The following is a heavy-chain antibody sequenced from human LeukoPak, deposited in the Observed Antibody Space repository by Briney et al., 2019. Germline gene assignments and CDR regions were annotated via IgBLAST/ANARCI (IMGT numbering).Heavy chain of an antibody. Sequence: PSETLSLTCTVSGGSISSGGYYWRWIRQHPGKGLEWIGYIYYSGSTYYNPSLKSRVTISVDTSKNQFSLKLSSVTAADTAVYYCAWSLGELSASPYYYGMDVWGQGTTVTVSS. V-gene: IGHV4-31*03. D-gene: IGHD3-16*02. CDR1: GGSISSGGYY. CDR3: AWSLGELSASPYYYGMDV. J-gene: IGHJ6*02. CDR2: IYYSGST.